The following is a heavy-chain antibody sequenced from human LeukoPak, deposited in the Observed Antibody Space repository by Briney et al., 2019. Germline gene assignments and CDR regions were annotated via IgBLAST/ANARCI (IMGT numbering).Heavy chain of an antibody. CDR3: ARHDYFYDSSDYHAAFDI. V-gene: IGHV4-59*08. Sequence: SETLSLTCTVSGDSISRYFWSSIRQPPGKGLEWIAYIHSNGRTNYNPSLMSRVTMSLDTSKNQFSLTLSSVTAADTAVYYCARHDYFYDSSDYHAAFDIWGQGTMVTVSS. J-gene: IGHJ3*02. CDR1: GDSISRYF. CDR2: IHSNGRT. D-gene: IGHD3-22*01.